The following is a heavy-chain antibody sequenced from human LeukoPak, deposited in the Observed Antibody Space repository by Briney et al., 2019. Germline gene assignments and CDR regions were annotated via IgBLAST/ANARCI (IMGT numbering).Heavy chain of an antibody. D-gene: IGHD2-2*01. CDR3: AKDISKVVPAAMIDY. J-gene: IGHJ4*02. CDR1: GFTFDDYT. V-gene: IGHV3-43*01. Sequence: GGSLRLSCAASGFTFDDYTMHWVRQAPGKGLEWVSLISWDGGSTYYADSVKGRFTIPRDNSKNSLYLQMNSLRTEDTALYYCAKDISKVVPAAMIDYWGQGILVTVSS. CDR2: ISWDGGST.